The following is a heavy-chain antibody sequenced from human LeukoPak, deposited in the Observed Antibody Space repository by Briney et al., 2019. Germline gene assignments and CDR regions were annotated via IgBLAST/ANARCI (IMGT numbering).Heavy chain of an antibody. D-gene: IGHD3-22*01. V-gene: IGHV1-18*01. CDR3: ARDFLSYDGSENHFEDTFDI. J-gene: IGHJ3*02. Sequence: ASVKVSCKASGYSFDRYGVSWVRQAPGQGLEWLGWIGAFNGNTNSAQNLQGRVTMTADTSTTTAYMELRSLSSDDTAVYYCARDFLSYDGSENHFEDTFDIWGQGTMVIVSS. CDR1: GYSFDRYG. CDR2: IGAFNGNT.